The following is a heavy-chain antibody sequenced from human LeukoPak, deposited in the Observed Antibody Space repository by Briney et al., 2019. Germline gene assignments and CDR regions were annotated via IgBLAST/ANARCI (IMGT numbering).Heavy chain of an antibody. CDR1: GFTFSSYA. CDR3: ARDNRGYAEYFQH. CDR2: ISGSGGST. J-gene: IGHJ1*01. D-gene: IGHD1-14*01. V-gene: IGHV3-23*01. Sequence: GGSLRLSCAASGFTFSSYAMSWVRQAPGKGLEWVSAISGSGGSTYYADSVKGRFTISRDNSKNTLYLQMTSLRTEDTAVYYCARDNRGYAEYFQHWGQGTLVTVSS.